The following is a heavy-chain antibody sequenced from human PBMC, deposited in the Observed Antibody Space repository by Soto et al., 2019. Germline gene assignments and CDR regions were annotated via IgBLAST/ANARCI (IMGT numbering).Heavy chain of an antibody. CDR3: ARDSHVGSGWQLTADY. V-gene: IGHV3-33*01. Sequence: PGGSLRLSCAASGFTFSSYGMHWVRQAPGKGLEWVAVIWYDGSNKYYAESVKGRFTISRDNSKNTLYLQMSNLRAEDTAVYYCARDSHVGSGWQLTADYWGQGTLVTVSS. D-gene: IGHD6-19*01. CDR2: IWYDGSNK. J-gene: IGHJ4*02. CDR1: GFTFSSYG.